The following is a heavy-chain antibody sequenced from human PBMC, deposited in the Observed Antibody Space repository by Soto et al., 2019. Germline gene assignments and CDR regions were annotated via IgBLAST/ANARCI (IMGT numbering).Heavy chain of an antibody. CDR3: ARRIYGSCCD. CDR1: GGSISSSKYY. CDR2: VYRSGTT. J-gene: IGHJ4*02. V-gene: IGHV4-39*01. Sequence: QLQVQESGPGLVKPSETLSLTCTVSGGSISSSKYYWGWIRQPPGKGLEWIGIVYRSGTTYYNPSLKSRVNISVDTSKNQLSLELSSLTATDTAVYYCARRIYGSCCDWGQGTLVNVSS. D-gene: IGHD3-10*01.